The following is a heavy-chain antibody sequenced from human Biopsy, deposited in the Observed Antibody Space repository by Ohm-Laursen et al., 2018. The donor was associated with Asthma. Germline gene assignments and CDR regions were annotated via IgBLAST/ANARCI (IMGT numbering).Heavy chain of an antibody. V-gene: IGHV3-7*01. D-gene: IGHD3-3*02. J-gene: IGHJ1*01. CDR3: ARTFHFWSPYHAEHYQL. Sequence: LSLTCAASGFTFGDSWMSWVRQVPGKGLEWVANIKHDGSEKNHVDSLKGRFTISRDNAKNSLYLQMNSLRAEDTAVYYCARTFHFWSPYHAEHYQLWGQGTLVTVSS. CDR1: GFTFGDSW. CDR2: IKHDGSEK.